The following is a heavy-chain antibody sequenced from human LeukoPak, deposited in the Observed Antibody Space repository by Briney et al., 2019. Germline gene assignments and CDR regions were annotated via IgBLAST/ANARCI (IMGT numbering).Heavy chain of an antibody. Sequence: GASVKVSCKASGYTFTSYGISWVRQAPGQGLEWMGWISAYNGNTNYALKLQGRVTMTTDTSTSTAYMELRSPRSDDTAVYYCARDLPLLWFGELLYGYWGQGTLVTVSS. CDR2: ISAYNGNT. D-gene: IGHD3-10*01. CDR3: ARDLPLLWFGELLYGY. CDR1: GYTFTSYG. V-gene: IGHV1-18*01. J-gene: IGHJ4*02.